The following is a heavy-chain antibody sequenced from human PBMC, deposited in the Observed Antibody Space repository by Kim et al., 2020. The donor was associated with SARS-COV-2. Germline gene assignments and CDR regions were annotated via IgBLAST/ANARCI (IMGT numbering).Heavy chain of an antibody. CDR3: ASNWQSVVVIYFQH. D-gene: IGHD2-15*01. Sequence: SVKVSCKASGCTFSSYAISWVRQAPGQGLEWMGGIIPIFGTANYAQKFQGRVTITADESTSTAYMELSSLRSEDTAVYYCASNWQSVVVIYFQHWGQGTLATVSS. CDR2: IIPIFGTA. J-gene: IGHJ1*01. CDR1: GCTFSSYA. V-gene: IGHV1-69*13.